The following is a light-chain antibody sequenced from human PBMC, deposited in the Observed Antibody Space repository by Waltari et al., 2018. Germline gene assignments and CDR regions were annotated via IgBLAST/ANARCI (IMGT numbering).Light chain of an antibody. CDR1: QSVLYSSNNKNY. Sequence: DIVMTQSPDSLAVSLGERANINCKSSQSVLYSSNNKNYLAWYQQKPGQPPKLLIYWASTRESGVPDRFSGSGSGTDFTLTISSLQAEDVAVYYCQQYYSTLWTFGQGTKVEIK. J-gene: IGKJ1*01. V-gene: IGKV4-1*01. CDR2: WAS. CDR3: QQYYSTLWT.